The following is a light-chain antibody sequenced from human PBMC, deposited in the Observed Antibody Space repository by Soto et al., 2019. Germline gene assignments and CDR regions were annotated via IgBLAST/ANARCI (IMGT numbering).Light chain of an antibody. Sequence: IQMTQSPSSVSAALGYIVTVTFRASQSIGGYLTWYQQLPGKAPKLLIFAASGLQSGVPSRFSCSGSGTDFTLTIGSLQPEDFATYYCQQSYSSPITFGQGTRLEIK. CDR3: QQSYSSPIT. CDR2: AAS. V-gene: IGKV1-39*01. CDR1: QSIGGY. J-gene: IGKJ5*01.